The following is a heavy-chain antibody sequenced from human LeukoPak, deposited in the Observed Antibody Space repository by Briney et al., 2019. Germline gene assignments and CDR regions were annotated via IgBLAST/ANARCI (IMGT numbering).Heavy chain of an antibody. CDR2: ISSSSSYI. J-gene: IGHJ5*02. CDR3: ARGACSSTSCPFWFDP. D-gene: IGHD2-2*01. Sequence: GGSLRLSCAASGFTFSSYSMNWVRQAPGKGLEWVSSISSSSSYIYYADSVKGRFTISRDNAKNSLYLQMNSLRAEDTVVYYCARGACSSTSCPFWFDPWGQGTLVTVSS. CDR1: GFTFSSYS. V-gene: IGHV3-21*01.